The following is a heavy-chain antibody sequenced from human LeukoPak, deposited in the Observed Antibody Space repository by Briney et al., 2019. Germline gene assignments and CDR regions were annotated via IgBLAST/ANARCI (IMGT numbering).Heavy chain of an antibody. CDR3: ATTRYYSYWYFDL. D-gene: IGHD3-22*01. Sequence: KPSETLSLACTVSGGSFSSSSSYWGWIRQPPGKGLEWIGTIHYSGSTYYNPSLKSRVTISVDTSKNQFSLKLSSVTAADTAVYYCATTRYYSYWYFDLWGRGTLVTVSS. V-gene: IGHV4-39*01. CDR2: IHYSGST. CDR1: GGSFSSSSSY. J-gene: IGHJ2*01.